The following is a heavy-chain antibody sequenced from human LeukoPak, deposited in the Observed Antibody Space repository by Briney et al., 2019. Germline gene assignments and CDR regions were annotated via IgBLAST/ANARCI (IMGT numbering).Heavy chain of an antibody. CDR1: GFTFTSSA. Sequence: PGGSLRLSCAASGFTFTSSAMSWVRQAPGKGLEWVSSISCSSGRIYYAASVRGRFTISRDNSKNTLFLQMNSLRVEDTAVYYCAKDPRGGSRVATYCHWGQGTLVTVSS. CDR2: ISCSSGRI. J-gene: IGHJ4*02. V-gene: IGHV3-23*01. CDR3: AKDPRGGSRVATYCH. D-gene: IGHD5-24*01.